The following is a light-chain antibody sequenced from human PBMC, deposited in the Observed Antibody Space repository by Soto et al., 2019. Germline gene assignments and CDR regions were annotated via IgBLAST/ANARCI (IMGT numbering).Light chain of an antibody. CDR1: QSISAY. V-gene: IGKV1-39*01. J-gene: IGKJ4*01. CDR3: QQSYSIPVT. Sequence: DIQMTQSPSSLSASVGDRVTIPCRASQSISAYLNWYQQKPGKAPKLLITDASTLRSGVPSRFSGSGSGTDFTLTISSLQPEDLAIYYCQQSYSIPVTFGGGTRMEIK. CDR2: DAS.